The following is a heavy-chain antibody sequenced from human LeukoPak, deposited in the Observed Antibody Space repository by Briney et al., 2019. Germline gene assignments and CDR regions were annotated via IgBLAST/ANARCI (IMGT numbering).Heavy chain of an antibody. V-gene: IGHV3-30*03. CDR2: ISYDGSNK. D-gene: IGHD3-3*01. CDR1: GFTFSSYG. CDR3: ARDGLRFLESHTNWFDP. J-gene: IGHJ5*02. Sequence: GGSLRLSCAASGFTFSSYGMHWVRQAPGKGLEWVAVISYDGSNKYYADSVKGRFTISRDNSKNTLYLQMNSLRAEDTAVYYCARDGLRFLESHTNWFDPWGQGTLVTVSS.